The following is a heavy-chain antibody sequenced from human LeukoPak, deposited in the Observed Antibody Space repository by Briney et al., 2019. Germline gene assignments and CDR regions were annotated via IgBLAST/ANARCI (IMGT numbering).Heavy chain of an antibody. Sequence: GASVKVSCKASLYTFTGYYMHWVRQAPGQGGEWVGWINPNSGGTNYAQKFQGRVTMTRDTSISTAYMELSRLRSDDTAGYYCARDIVGATVWWYFDLWGRGTLVTVSS. CDR3: ARDIVGATVWWYFDL. J-gene: IGHJ2*01. CDR2: INPNSGGT. V-gene: IGHV1-2*02. CDR1: LYTFTGYY. D-gene: IGHD1-26*01.